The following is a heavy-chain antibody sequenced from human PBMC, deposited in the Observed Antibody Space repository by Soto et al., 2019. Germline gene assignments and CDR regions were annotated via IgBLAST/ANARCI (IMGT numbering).Heavy chain of an antibody. CDR3: ATGKSGSYWYYFDY. V-gene: IGHV4-4*02. D-gene: IGHD1-26*01. J-gene: IGHJ4*02. Sequence: PSETLSLTCAVSGGSISSSNWWRWVRQPPGKGLEWIGEIYYSGSTNYNPSLKSRVTISVDTSKNQFSLKLSSVTAADTAVYYCATGKSGSYWYYFDYWGQGTLVTVSS. CDR2: IYYSGST. CDR1: GGSISSSNW.